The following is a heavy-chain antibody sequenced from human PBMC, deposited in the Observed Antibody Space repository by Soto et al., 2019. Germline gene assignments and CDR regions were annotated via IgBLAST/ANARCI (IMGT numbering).Heavy chain of an antibody. V-gene: IGHV4-39*01. D-gene: IGHD3-9*01. CDR2: IYYSGNT. CDR1: GGSISSDRYY. Sequence: SETLSLTCSVSGGSISSDRYYWGWIRQPPGKGLEWIGSIYYSGNTYYNPSLKSRVTISVDTSKNQFSLKLSSVTAADTAVYYCARTRPVRDILTGYYKNNWFAPWGQGTLVTDS. CDR3: ARTRPVRDILTGYYKNNWFAP. J-gene: IGHJ5*02.